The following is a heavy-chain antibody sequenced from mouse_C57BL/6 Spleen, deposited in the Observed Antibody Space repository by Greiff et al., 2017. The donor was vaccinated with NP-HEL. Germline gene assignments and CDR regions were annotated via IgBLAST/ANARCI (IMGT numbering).Heavy chain of an antibody. CDR3: ARHYYDYDGPFAMDY. CDR2: ISGGGGNT. Sequence: DVKLVESGGGLVKPGGSLKLSCAASGFTFSSYTMSWVRQTPEKRLEWVATISGGGGNTYYPDSVKGRFTISRDNAKNTLYLQMSSLRSEDTALYYCARHYYDYDGPFAMDYWGQGTSVTVSS. CDR1: GFTFSSYT. V-gene: IGHV5-9*01. J-gene: IGHJ4*01. D-gene: IGHD2-4*01.